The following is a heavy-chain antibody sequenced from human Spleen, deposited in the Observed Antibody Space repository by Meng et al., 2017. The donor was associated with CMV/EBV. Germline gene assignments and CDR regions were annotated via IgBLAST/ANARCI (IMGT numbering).Heavy chain of an antibody. D-gene: IGHD3-22*01. Sequence: SVKVSCKASGGTFSSYAISWVRQAPGQGLEWMGRIIPILGIANYAQKFRGRVTITTDESTSTAYMVLSSLRSDDTAVYYCASPNYYDSSGYPYDYWGQGTLVTVSS. CDR1: GGTFSSYA. V-gene: IGHV1-69*04. J-gene: IGHJ4*02. CDR3: ASPNYYDSSGYPYDY. CDR2: IIPILGIA.